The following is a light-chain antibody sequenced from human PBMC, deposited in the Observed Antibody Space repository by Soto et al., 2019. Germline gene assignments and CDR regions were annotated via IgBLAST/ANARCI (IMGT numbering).Light chain of an antibody. J-gene: IGKJ4*01. V-gene: IGKV3-11*01. CDR3: QQRSNWGLT. CDR2: DAS. CDR1: QSVSSY. Sequence: EIVLTQSPATLSLSPGERANLSCRASQSVSSYLAWYQQKPCQAPRLLIYDASNSATGIPARFSGSGSGTDFTLTISSLGPEDFAVYYCQQRSNWGLTFGGGTKV.